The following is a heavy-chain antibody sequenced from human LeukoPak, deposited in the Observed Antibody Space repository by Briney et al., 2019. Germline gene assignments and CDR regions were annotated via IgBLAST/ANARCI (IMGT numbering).Heavy chain of an antibody. J-gene: IGHJ6*03. D-gene: IGHD6-13*01. CDR1: GYSISSGYY. Sequence: SETLSLTCAVSGYSISSGYYWGWIRQPPGKGLEWIGSIYHSGSTYYNPSLKSQVTISVDTSKNQFSLKLSSVTAADTAVYYCARQFPDSSSPYYYYYYMDVWGKGTTVTVSS. CDR2: IYHSGST. CDR3: ARQFPDSSSPYYYYYYMDV. V-gene: IGHV4-38-2*01.